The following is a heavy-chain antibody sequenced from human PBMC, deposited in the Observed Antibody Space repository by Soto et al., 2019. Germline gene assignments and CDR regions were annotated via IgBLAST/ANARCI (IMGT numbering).Heavy chain of an antibody. J-gene: IGHJ4*02. CDR1: GFTFSNAW. Sequence: EVQLVESGGGLVKPGGSLRLSCAASGFTFSNAWMSWVRQAPGKGLEWVGRIKSKTDGGTTDYAAPVKGRFTISRDDSKNTLYLQMNSLKTEDPAVYYCTTRIAAAGGIDYWGQGTLVTVSS. CDR2: IKSKTDGGTT. V-gene: IGHV3-15*01. D-gene: IGHD6-13*01. CDR3: TTRIAAAGGIDY.